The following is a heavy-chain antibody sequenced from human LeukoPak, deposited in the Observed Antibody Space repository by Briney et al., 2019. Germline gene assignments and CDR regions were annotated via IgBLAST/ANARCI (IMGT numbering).Heavy chain of an antibody. CDR1: GYTFTGYY. CDR3: ARFFFHDFWSGSRWFDP. D-gene: IGHD3-3*01. CDR2: INPNSGGT. Sequence: ASVKVSCKASGYTFTGYYMHWVRQAPGQGLEWMGWINPNSGGTNYAQKFQGRVTMTRDTSISTAYMELSRLRSDDTAVYYCARFFFHDFWSGSRWFDPWGQGTLVTVSS. V-gene: IGHV1-2*02. J-gene: IGHJ5*02.